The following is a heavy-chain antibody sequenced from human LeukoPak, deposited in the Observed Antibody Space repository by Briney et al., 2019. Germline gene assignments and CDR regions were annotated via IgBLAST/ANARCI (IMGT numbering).Heavy chain of an antibody. V-gene: IGHV1-3*01. D-gene: IGHD1-26*01. CDR3: ARVTGSGRLPGGAFDI. Sequence: ASVKVSCKASGYTFTSYAMHWVRQAPGQRLEWMGWINAGNGNTKYSQKFQGRVTITRDTSASTAYMELSSLRSEDTAVYYCARVTGSGRLPGGAFDIWGQGTMVTVSS. CDR1: GYTFTSYA. CDR2: INAGNGNT. J-gene: IGHJ3*02.